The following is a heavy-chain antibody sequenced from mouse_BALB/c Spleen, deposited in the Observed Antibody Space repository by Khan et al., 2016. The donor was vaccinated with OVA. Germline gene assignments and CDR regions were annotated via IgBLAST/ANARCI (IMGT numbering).Heavy chain of an antibody. J-gene: IGHJ3*01. Sequence: EVQLVESGPELMKPGASVKISCKASGYSFTTYYLHWVMQSHGESLEWIGYVDPFSGGTTYNQKFKGKATLTVDKSSSTAYMHLSNLTAEDSAVYYWTRHGYVAWFTYWGQGTLVTVSA. D-gene: IGHD2-2*01. CDR3: TRHGYVAWFTY. CDR2: VDPFSGGT. V-gene: IGHV1S135*01. CDR1: GYSFTTYY.